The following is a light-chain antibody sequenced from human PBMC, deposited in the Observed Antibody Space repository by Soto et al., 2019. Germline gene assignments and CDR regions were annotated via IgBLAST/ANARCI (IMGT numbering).Light chain of an antibody. Sequence: QSVLAQPASVSGSPGQSITISCTGTTSDVGNYNYVSWFQQHPGKPPKLMIYEVTNRPSGVSNRFSGSKAGITASLTISGLQAEDEADYYCSSYTTNTTLVFGTGTRSPS. V-gene: IGLV2-14*01. CDR3: SSYTTNTTLV. CDR1: TSDVGNYNY. J-gene: IGLJ1*01. CDR2: EVT.